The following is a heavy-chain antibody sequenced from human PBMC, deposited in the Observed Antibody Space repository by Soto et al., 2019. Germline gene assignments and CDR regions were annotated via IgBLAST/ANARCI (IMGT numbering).Heavy chain of an antibody. Sequence: QLVQSGAEVKKPGSSVKVSCKVSGGTFSSYTITWVRQAPGEGLEWMGRIIPMFDIINYAQKFQGRVTITADKSTNTAYIELTSMKSDDTAVDFWTRVEHENYGMDLWSQVTTVTVSS. CDR2: IIPMFDII. V-gene: IGHV1-69*02. J-gene: IGHJ6*02. CDR1: GGTFSSYT. CDR3: TRVEHENYGMDL.